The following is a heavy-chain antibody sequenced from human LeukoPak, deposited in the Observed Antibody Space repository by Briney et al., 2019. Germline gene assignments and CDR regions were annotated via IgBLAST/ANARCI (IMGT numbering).Heavy chain of an antibody. D-gene: IGHD5-18*01. Sequence: AGGSLRLSCAASGFTFSSYGMSWVRQAPGKGLEWVSAISGSGGSTYYADSVKGRFTISRDNSKNTLYLQMNSLRAEDTAVYYCAKDRTGYSYGAHVPFDYWGQGTLVTVSS. CDR2: ISGSGGST. CDR1: GFTFSSYG. CDR3: AKDRTGYSYGAHVPFDY. V-gene: IGHV3-23*01. J-gene: IGHJ4*02.